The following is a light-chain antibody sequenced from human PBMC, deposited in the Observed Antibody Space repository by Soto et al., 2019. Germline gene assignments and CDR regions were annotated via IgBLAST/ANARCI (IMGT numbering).Light chain of an antibody. V-gene: IGLV2-14*01. CDR1: SSDVGGYKY. J-gene: IGLJ1*01. CDR3: SSYTSSSTLEGV. Sequence: QSVLTQPASVSGSPGRSITISCTGTSSDVGGYKYVSWYKQHPGKAPKLMIYEVSHRPSGVSSRFSGSKSGNTASLSISGLQAEDEGDYYCSSYTSSSTLEGVFGTGTKVTVL. CDR2: EVS.